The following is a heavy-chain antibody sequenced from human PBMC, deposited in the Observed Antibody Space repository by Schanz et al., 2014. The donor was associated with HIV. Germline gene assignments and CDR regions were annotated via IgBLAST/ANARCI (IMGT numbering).Heavy chain of an antibody. V-gene: IGHV3-53*01. CDR2: PSSDGTT. J-gene: IGHJ3*02. D-gene: IGHD2-2*01. CDR1: GFAVSSNF. CDR3: ARDVAGCSGTSCYSDAFDI. Sequence: VQLVESGGGLIQRGGSLRLSCAASGFAVSSNFLNWVRQTPGKGLEWVSLPSSDGTTYYADSVKGRFTISRDNSKNTLFLQMNSLRAEDTAVYFCARDVAGCSGTSCYSDAFDIWGQGTLVTVSS.